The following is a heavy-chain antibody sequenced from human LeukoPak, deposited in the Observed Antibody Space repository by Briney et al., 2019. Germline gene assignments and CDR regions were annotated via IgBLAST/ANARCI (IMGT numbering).Heavy chain of an antibody. CDR2: INTNTGNP. D-gene: IGHD4-17*01. CDR1: GYTFSSYA. Sequence: ASVKVSCKASGYTFSSYAMNWVRQAPGQGLEWMGWINTNTGNPTYAQGFTGRFVFSLDTSVSTAYLQISSLQAEDTAVYYCARSNNDGDYLGVGFDYWGQGTLVTVSS. J-gene: IGHJ4*02. V-gene: IGHV7-4-1*02. CDR3: ARSNNDGDYLGVGFDY.